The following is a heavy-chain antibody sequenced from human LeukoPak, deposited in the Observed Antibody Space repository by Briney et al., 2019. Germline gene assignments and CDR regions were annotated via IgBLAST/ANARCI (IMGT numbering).Heavy chain of an antibody. V-gene: IGHV1-58*02. D-gene: IGHD1-26*01. Sequence: ASVKVSCKASGFTFTSSAMQWVRQARGQRLEWIGWIVVGSGNTNYAQKFQERVTITRDMSTSTAYMELSSLRAEDTAVYYCAKAYSGSYYSFDYWGQGTLVTVSS. CDR2: IVVGSGNT. CDR1: GFTFTSSA. J-gene: IGHJ4*02. CDR3: AKAYSGSYYSFDY.